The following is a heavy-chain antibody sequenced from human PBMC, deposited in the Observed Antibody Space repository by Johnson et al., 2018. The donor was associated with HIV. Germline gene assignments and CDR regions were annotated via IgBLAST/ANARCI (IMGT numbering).Heavy chain of an antibody. V-gene: IGHV3-23*04. J-gene: IGHJ3*02. Sequence: VQLVESGGGLVQPGRSLRLSCAASGFSFDDYAMHWVRQAPGKGLEWVSGISGSGGSTYYADSVKGRFTISRDNSKNTLYLQINSLRAEDTAVYYCAREYYGSGSDAFDIWGQGTMVTVSS. CDR2: ISGSGGST. CDR1: GFSFDDYA. CDR3: AREYYGSGSDAFDI. D-gene: IGHD3-10*01.